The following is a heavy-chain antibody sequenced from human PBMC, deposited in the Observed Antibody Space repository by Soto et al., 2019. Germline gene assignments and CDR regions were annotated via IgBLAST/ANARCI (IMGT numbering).Heavy chain of an antibody. CDR1: GYTLTELS. CDR2: FDPEDGET. V-gene: IGHV1-24*01. Sequence: QVQLVQSGAEVKKPGASVKVSCKVSGYTLTELSMHWVRQAPGKGLEWMGGFDPEDGETIYAQKFQGRVTMTEDTSTDTAYMELSSLRSEDTAVYYCATRSMVRGVPYYYYYMDVWGKGTTVTVSS. D-gene: IGHD3-10*01. CDR3: ATRSMVRGVPYYYYYMDV. J-gene: IGHJ6*03.